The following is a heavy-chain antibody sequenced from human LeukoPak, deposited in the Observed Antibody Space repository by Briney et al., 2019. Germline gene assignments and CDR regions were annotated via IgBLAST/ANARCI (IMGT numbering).Heavy chain of an antibody. V-gene: IGHV4-39*01. CDR2: IYYSGST. CDR3: ASYGSGSYYNIDY. Sequence: SPSETLSLTCTVSGGSISSSSYYWGWIRQPPGKGLEWIGSIYYSGSTYYNPSLKSRVTISVDTSKNQFSLKLSSVTAADTAVYYCASYGSGSYYNIDYWGQGTLVTVPS. D-gene: IGHD3-10*01. CDR1: GGSISSSSYY. J-gene: IGHJ4*02.